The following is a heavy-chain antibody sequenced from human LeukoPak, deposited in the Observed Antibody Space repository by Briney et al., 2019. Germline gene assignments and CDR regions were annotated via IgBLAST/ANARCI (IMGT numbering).Heavy chain of an antibody. Sequence: ASVKVSCKASGYTFTGYYMHWVRQAPGQGLEWMGWINPNSGGTNYAQKFQGRVTMTRDTSISTAYMELSRLRSDDTAVYYCARARYSSSSEYFQHWGQGTLSPSPQ. V-gene: IGHV1-2*02. CDR3: ARARYSSSSEYFQH. J-gene: IGHJ1*01. CDR2: INPNSGGT. CDR1: GYTFTGYY. D-gene: IGHD6-6*01.